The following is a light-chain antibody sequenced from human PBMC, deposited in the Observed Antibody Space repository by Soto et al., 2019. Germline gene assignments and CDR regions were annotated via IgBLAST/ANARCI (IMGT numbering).Light chain of an antibody. CDR2: GIT. CDR1: SSNIGAGYD. CDR3: QSYDSSLRASV. J-gene: IGLJ2*01. Sequence: QSVLTQPPSVSGAPGQRVTISCTGSSSNIGAGYDVHWYQQLPGTAPKLLIYGITSRPSGVPDRFSGSKFDTSASLAITGLQAEDEADYYCQSYDSSLRASVFGGGTQLTVL. V-gene: IGLV1-40*01.